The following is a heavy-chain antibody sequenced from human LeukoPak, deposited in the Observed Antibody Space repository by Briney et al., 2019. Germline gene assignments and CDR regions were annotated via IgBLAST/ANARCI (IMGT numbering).Heavy chain of an antibody. CDR3: ARGSFGSTTFGRFDP. V-gene: IGHV4-4*07. CDR2: FHISAST. D-gene: IGHD2-2*01. Sequence: KTSETLSLTCTVSGGSVSSYSWSWIRQPAGKGLEWIGRFHISASTTYNPSLRSRVTISADASKNQFSLNLSSVTAADTAVYYCARGSFGSTTFGRFDPWGQGTLVIVSS. CDR1: GGSVSSYS. J-gene: IGHJ5*02.